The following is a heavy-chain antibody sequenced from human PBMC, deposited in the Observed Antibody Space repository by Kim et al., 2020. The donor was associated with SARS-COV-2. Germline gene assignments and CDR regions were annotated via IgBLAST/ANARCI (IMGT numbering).Heavy chain of an antibody. CDR3: AKGEFWVVTAIREGHYFDY. V-gene: IGHV3-30*18. Sequence: GGSLRLSCAASGFTFSSYGMHWVRQAPGKGLEWVAVISYDGSNKYYADSVKGRFTISRDNSKNTLYLQMNSLRAEDTAVYYCAKGEFWVVTAIREGHYFDYWGQGTLVTVSS. D-gene: IGHD2-21*02. CDR1: GFTFSSYG. J-gene: IGHJ4*02. CDR2: ISYDGSNK.